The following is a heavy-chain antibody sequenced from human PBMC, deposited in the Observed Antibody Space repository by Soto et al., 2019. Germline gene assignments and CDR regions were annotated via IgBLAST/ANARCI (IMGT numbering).Heavy chain of an antibody. J-gene: IGHJ3*02. Sequence: ASVKVSCKASGYTFTGYYMHWVRQAPGQGLEGMGWINPNSGGTNYAQKFQGWVTMTRDTSISTAYMELSRLRSDDTAVYYCARGNGYCSSTSCYGSAFDIWGQGTMVTVSS. CDR1: GYTFTGYY. D-gene: IGHD2-2*03. CDR2: INPNSGGT. CDR3: ARGNGYCSSTSCYGSAFDI. V-gene: IGHV1-2*04.